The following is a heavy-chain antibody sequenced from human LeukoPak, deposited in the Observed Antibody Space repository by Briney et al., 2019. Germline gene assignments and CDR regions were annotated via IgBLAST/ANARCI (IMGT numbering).Heavy chain of an antibody. Sequence: PSETLSLTCTVSGGSISTPGYYWGCLRQPPGKGLVWIGSLYHSGSTYYKPSLKSRATISVDKSKNLCSLKLRSVTAADTAVYYCARHALATVTDPSFDYWGQGTLVTVSS. CDR1: GGSISTPGYY. CDR3: ARHALATVTDPSFDY. V-gene: IGHV4-39*01. J-gene: IGHJ4*02. D-gene: IGHD2-21*02. CDR2: LYHSGST.